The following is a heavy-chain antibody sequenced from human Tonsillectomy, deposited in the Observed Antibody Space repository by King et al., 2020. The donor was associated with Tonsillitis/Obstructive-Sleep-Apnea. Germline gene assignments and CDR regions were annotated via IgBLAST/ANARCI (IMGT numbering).Heavy chain of an antibody. V-gene: IGHV3-11*06. D-gene: IGHD3-10*01. CDR3: ARAPPPHSYYYGAGSYQDY. CDR1: GFTFRDYY. Sequence: VQLVESGGGLVKPGGSLRLSCAASGFTFRDYYMSWTRQAPGKGLEWGSYISSSSSYTNYADSVRSRFTISRDNAKNSLYLQMNRLRAEDTAVYYCARAPPPHSYYYGAGSYQDYWGQGTLVTVSS. CDR2: ISSSSSYT. J-gene: IGHJ4*02.